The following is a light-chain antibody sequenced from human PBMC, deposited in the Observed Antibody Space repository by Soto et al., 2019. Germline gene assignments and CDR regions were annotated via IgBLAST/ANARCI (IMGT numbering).Light chain of an antibody. CDR1: QSVSSY. J-gene: IGKJ5*01. CDR3: QQRSNWSPA. CDR2: DAS. V-gene: IGKV3-11*01. Sequence: EIVLTQSPATLSLSPGERATLSCRASQSVSSYLAWYQQKPGQAPRLLIYDASNRATGSPAGFSGSGSGTDFTLIISSLEPEDFAVYYCQQRSNWSPAFGQGTRLEIK.